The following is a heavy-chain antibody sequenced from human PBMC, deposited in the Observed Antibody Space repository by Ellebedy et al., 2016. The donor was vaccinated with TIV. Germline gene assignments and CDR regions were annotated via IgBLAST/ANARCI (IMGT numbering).Heavy chain of an antibody. Sequence: MPSETLSLTCIVSGGSISNYYWSWIRQPPGKGLEWIGSIYYSGSTNYNPSLKSRVIISVDTSKNQFSLKLSSVTAADTAVYYCARGSYGYVDYWGQGTPVSVSS. CDR3: ARGSYGYVDY. J-gene: IGHJ4*02. CDR2: IYYSGST. D-gene: IGHD5-18*01. V-gene: IGHV4-59*01. CDR1: GGSISNYY.